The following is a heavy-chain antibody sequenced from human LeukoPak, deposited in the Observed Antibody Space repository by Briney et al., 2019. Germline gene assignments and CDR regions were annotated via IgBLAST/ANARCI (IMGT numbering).Heavy chain of an antibody. CDR1: GFTFSSYG. J-gene: IGHJ3*02. D-gene: IGHD3-3*01. V-gene: IGHV3-30*02. CDR3: ARNERPPGITIFGVVTWGVRAFDI. CDR2: IRYDGSNK. Sequence: GGSLRLSCAASGFTFSSYGMHWVRQAPGKGLEWMAFIRYDGSNKYYADSVKGRFTISRDNSKNTLYLQMNSLRAEDTAVYYCARNERPPGITIFGVVTWGVRAFDIWGQGTMVTVSS.